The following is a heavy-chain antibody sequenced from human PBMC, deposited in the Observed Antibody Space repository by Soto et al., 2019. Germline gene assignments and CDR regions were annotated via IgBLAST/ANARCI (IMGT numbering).Heavy chain of an antibody. CDR1: GFTFSSYA. J-gene: IGHJ1*01. CDR3: ATSSGWYIEYFQR. CDR2: ISGSGGST. Sequence: PGGSLRLSCAASGFTFSSYAMSWVRQAPGKGLEWVSAISGSGGSTYYADSVKGRFTISRDNSKNTLYLQMNSLRAEDTAVYYCATSSGWYIEYFQRWGQGTLVTVSS. V-gene: IGHV3-23*01. D-gene: IGHD6-19*01.